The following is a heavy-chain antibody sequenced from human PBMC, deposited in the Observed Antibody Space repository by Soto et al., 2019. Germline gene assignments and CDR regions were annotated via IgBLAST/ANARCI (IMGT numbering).Heavy chain of an antibody. CDR1: GYTFNRFY. D-gene: IGHD4-4*01. J-gene: IGHJ4*02. Sequence: QVQLVQSGAEVRKPGASVRLSCKASGYTFNRFYLHWVRQAPGQGLEWMGIINTRGGTPAYGQNFQGKPTVTRDADTSTLYVELSNLRSEDSAVSYCARGPDDSAAPRGDYWGQRTRGPVSS. V-gene: IGHV1-46*02. CDR3: ARGPDDSAAPRGDY. CDR2: INTRGGTP.